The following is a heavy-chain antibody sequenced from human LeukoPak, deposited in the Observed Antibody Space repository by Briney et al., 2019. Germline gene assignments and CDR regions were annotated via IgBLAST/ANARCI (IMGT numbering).Heavy chain of an antibody. CDR2: IWFDGSID. V-gene: IGHV3-33*01. Sequence: GGSLRLSCAASGFTFNTYGMHWVRQAPGKGLEWVPVIWFDGSIDYYADSVKGRFTISRDNSKDTLYLQLNSLRAEDTAVYYCARMGCGGSSSCYPLDYWGQGTLVTVSS. J-gene: IGHJ4*02. CDR1: GFTFNTYG. CDR3: ARMGCGGSSSCYPLDY. D-gene: IGHD2-2*01.